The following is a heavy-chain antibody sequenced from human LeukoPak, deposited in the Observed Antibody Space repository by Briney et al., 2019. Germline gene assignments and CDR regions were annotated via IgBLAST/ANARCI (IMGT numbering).Heavy chain of an antibody. CDR3: TRAGTYYYGMDV. Sequence: AGVSLRLSCAASGFTFSGSAMHWLPQASGKGREWVGRIRSKANSYATAYAASVKGRFTISRDDSKNTAYLQMNSLKTEDTAVYYCTRAGTYYYGMDVWGQGTTVTVSS. CDR2: IRSKANSYAT. D-gene: IGHD1-7*01. J-gene: IGHJ6*02. V-gene: IGHV3-73*01. CDR1: GFTFSGSA.